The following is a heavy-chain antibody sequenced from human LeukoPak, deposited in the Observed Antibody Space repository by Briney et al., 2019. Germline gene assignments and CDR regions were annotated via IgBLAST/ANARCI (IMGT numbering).Heavy chain of an antibody. J-gene: IGHJ5*02. CDR2: IVIGSGNT. D-gene: IGHD3-10*01. Sequence: SVKVSCKASGFTFTSSAMQWVRQARGQRLEWIGWIVIGSGNTNYAQKFQERVTITTDMSTSTAYMEMSRLRSEDTAVYYCAAVVIGGDYYGSGKRRFDPWGQGTLVTVSS. CDR3: AAVVIGGDYYGSGKRRFDP. CDR1: GFTFTSSA. V-gene: IGHV1-58*02.